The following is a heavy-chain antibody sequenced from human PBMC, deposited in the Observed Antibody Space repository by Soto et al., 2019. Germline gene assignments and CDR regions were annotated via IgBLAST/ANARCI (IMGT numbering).Heavy chain of an antibody. D-gene: IGHD5-12*01. CDR3: ARFGRGATVIGY. V-gene: IGHV1-3*01. J-gene: IGHJ4*02. Sequence: ASVKVSCKASGYTFTSYAMHWVRQAPGQRLEWMGWINAGNGNTKYSQKFQGRVTITRDTSTSTAYMELSSLGAEDTAVYYCARFGRGATVIGYWGQGTLVTVSS. CDR1: GYTFTSYA. CDR2: INAGNGNT.